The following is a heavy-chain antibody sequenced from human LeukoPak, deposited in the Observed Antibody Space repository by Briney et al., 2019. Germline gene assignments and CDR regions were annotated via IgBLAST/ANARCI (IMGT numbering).Heavy chain of an antibody. V-gene: IGHV3-64D*09. CDR1: GITFSSYA. CDR3: VKGYCGGGSCFSRTMYYFDY. CDR2: ISTNGGST. Sequence: GGSLRLSCSASGITFSSYAMHWVRQAPGKGLEYVSAISTNGGSTYYADSVKGRFTISRDNSKNTLYLQMSSLRAEDTAVYYCVKGYCGGGSCFSRTMYYFDYWGQGTLVTVSS. J-gene: IGHJ4*02. D-gene: IGHD2-15*01.